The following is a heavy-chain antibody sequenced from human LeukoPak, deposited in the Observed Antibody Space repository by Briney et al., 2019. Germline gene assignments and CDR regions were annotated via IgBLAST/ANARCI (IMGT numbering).Heavy chain of an antibody. Sequence: PGGSLRLSCAASGFTFSSYGMHWVRQAPGKGLEWVAVISYDGSNKYYADSVKGRFTISRDNSKNTLYLQMNSLRPEDTAIYYCARDPILVRGYFDYWGQGTLVTVSS. V-gene: IGHV3-30*03. J-gene: IGHJ4*02. CDR2: ISYDGSNK. CDR3: ARDPILVRGYFDY. CDR1: GFTFSSYG. D-gene: IGHD3-10*01.